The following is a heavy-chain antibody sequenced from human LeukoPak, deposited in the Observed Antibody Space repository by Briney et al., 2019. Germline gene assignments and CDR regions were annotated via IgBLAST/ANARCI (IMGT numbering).Heavy chain of an antibody. J-gene: IGHJ3*02. V-gene: IGHV3-23*01. CDR1: GFTFSSYA. CDR2: ISGSGGST. Sequence: GGSLRLSCAASGFTFSSYAMSWVRQAPGKGLEWVSAISGSGGSTYYADSVKGRFTISRDNSKNTLYLQMNSLRAEDTAVYYCAKVPDKERGITIFGVELSVGGAFDIWGQGTMVTVSS. CDR3: AKVPDKERGITIFGVELSVGGAFDI. D-gene: IGHD3-3*01.